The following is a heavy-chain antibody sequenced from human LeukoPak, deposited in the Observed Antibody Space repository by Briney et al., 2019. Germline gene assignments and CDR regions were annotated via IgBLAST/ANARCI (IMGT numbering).Heavy chain of an antibody. CDR1: GGSISSYY. CDR3: ARGGPTVVNPFDY. CDR2: IYYSGST. J-gene: IGHJ4*02. V-gene: IGHV4-59*01. D-gene: IGHD4-23*01. Sequence: PSETLSLSCTVSGGSISSYYWSWIRQPPGKGLEWIGYIYYSGSTNYNPSLKSRATISVDTSKNQFSLKLSSVTAADTAVYYCARGGPTVVNPFDYWGQGTLVTVSS.